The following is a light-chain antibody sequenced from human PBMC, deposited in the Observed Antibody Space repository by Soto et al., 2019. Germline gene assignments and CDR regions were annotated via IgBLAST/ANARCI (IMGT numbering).Light chain of an antibody. CDR1: QSVSSN. CDR3: QQYGSSPMYT. Sequence: EIVMTQSPATLSVSPGETATLSCRASQSVSSNLAWYQQKPGQAPRLLIYGASSRATGIPDRFSGSGSGTDFTLTISRLEPEDFAVYYCQQYGSSPMYTFGQGTKLEIK. V-gene: IGKV3-20*01. J-gene: IGKJ2*01. CDR2: GAS.